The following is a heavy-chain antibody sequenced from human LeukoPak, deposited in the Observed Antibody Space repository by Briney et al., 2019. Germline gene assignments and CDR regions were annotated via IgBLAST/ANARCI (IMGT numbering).Heavy chain of an antibody. J-gene: IGHJ6*03. D-gene: IGHD4-17*01. V-gene: IGHV1-69*13. Sequence: GASVKVSCKASGGTFSSYAISWVRQAPGHGLEWMGGIIPIFGTANYAQKFQGRVTITADESTSTAYMELSSLRSEDTAVYYRARGAGERDYYYYMDVWGKGTTVTVSS. CDR1: GGTFSSYA. CDR2: IIPIFGTA. CDR3: ARGAGERDYYYYMDV.